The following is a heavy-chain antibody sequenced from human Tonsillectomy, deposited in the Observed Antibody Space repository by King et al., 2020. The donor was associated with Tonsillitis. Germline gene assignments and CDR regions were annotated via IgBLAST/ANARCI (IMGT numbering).Heavy chain of an antibody. Sequence: QLQESGPGLVKPSETLSLTCAVSGYSISSGYYWGWIRQPPGKGLEWIGSIYHSGSTYYNPSLKSRVTISVDTSKNQFSLKLSSVTAADTAVYYCASGPDYYDSSGYTLDYWGQGTLVTVSS. J-gene: IGHJ4*02. CDR1: GYSISSGYY. CDR2: IYHSGST. V-gene: IGHV4-38-2*01. D-gene: IGHD3-22*01. CDR3: ASGPDYYDSSGYTLDY.